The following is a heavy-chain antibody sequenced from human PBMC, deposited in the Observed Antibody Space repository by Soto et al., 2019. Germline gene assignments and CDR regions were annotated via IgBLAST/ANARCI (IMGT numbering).Heavy chain of an antibody. Sequence: PSQTLSLTCAISGDSVSSTSTAWSWIRQSPSRGLEWLGRTYYRSNWYSDYAVSVKSRITINPDTSKNQFSLQLKSVTPEDTAVYYCARGSYYSGWVWGQGTLATVSS. J-gene: IGHJ4*02. D-gene: IGHD6-19*01. CDR2: TYYRSNWYS. CDR1: GDSVSSTSTA. V-gene: IGHV6-1*01. CDR3: ARGSYYSGWV.